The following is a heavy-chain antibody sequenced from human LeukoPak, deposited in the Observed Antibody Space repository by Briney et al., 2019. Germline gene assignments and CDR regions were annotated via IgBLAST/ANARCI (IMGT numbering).Heavy chain of an antibody. J-gene: IGHJ3*02. Sequence: PGGSLRLSCAASGFTFSSYWMSWVRQAPGKGLEWVSAISGSGGSTYYADSVKGRFTISRDNSKNTLYLQMNSLRAEDTAVYYCAKDRRGYLDAFDIWGQGTMVTVSS. CDR1: GFTFSSYW. CDR2: ISGSGGST. V-gene: IGHV3-23*01. CDR3: AKDRRGYLDAFDI. D-gene: IGHD3-3*01.